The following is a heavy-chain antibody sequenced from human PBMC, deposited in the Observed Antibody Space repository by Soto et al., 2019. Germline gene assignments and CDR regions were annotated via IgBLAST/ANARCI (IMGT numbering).Heavy chain of an antibody. CDR1: GGSFNNYA. V-gene: IGHV1-69*13. J-gene: IGHJ6*02. CDR3: ARDQSSSWYGSGYYFYYGMDV. Sequence: SVKVSCKASGGSFNNYAINWVRQAPGQGLEWMGRIISLFGAANYAQKFQGRVSITADESTSTAYMELNSLTSEDTAVYYCARDQSSSWYGSGYYFYYGMDVWGQGTTVTVSS. D-gene: IGHD6-13*01. CDR2: IISLFGAA.